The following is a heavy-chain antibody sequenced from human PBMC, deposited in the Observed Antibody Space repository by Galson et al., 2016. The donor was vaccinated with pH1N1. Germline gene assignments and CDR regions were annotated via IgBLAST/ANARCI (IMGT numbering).Heavy chain of an antibody. CDR2: ISGSGGYT. D-gene: IGHD3-10*02. V-gene: IGHV3-23*01. Sequence: SLRLSCAASGFTFSSYAMSWVRQAPGKGLEWVSAISGSGGYTYFANSVQGRFTISRDNSKNPLYLQMNTLRAEDTAVYYCARDNLRGSGSPDASDVWGQGTMVTVSS. CDR3: ARDNLRGSGSPDASDV. CDR1: GFTFSSYA. J-gene: IGHJ3*01.